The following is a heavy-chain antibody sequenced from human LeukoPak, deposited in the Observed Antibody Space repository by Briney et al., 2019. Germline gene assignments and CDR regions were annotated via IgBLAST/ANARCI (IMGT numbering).Heavy chain of an antibody. CDR1: GFTVSSNY. CDR3: ARLHSSGWYADI. V-gene: IGHV3-53*01. CDR2: IYNGGST. D-gene: IGHD6-19*01. J-gene: IGHJ3*02. Sequence: GGSLRLSCAASGFTVSSNYMSWVRQAPGKGLEWVSVIYNGGSTYYADSVKGRFTISRDNSKNTLYLQMNSLRAEDTAVYYCARLHSSGWYADIWGQGTMVTVSS.